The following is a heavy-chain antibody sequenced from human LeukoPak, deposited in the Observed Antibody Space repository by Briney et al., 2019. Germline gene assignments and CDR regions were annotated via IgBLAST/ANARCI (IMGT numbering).Heavy chain of an antibody. J-gene: IGHJ6*03. CDR3: AKDSVSSWYGYYMDV. Sequence: GTSLRLSCAASGFTFDDYTMHWVRQAPGKGLEWVSLISWDGGSTYYADSVKGRFTISRDNSKNSLYLQMNSLRTEDTALYYCAKDSVSSWYGYYMDVWGKGTTVTVSS. D-gene: IGHD6-13*01. V-gene: IGHV3-43*01. CDR2: ISWDGGST. CDR1: GFTFDDYT.